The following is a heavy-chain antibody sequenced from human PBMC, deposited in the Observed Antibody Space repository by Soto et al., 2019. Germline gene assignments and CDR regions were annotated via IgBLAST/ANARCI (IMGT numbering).Heavy chain of an antibody. V-gene: IGHV3-23*01. CDR1: GFTFSNYA. J-gene: IGHJ4*02. D-gene: IGHD6-13*01. Sequence: GGSLRLSCAASGFTFSNYAVTWVRQAPGKRLERVSTISGSGGSTYYAEPGKGRFTISRENSKNTLNLQMNSLRAEDTAVNKCAKDQGSGWYEIHSWGQGTLATVSS. CDR3: AKDQGSGWYEIHS. CDR2: ISGSGGST.